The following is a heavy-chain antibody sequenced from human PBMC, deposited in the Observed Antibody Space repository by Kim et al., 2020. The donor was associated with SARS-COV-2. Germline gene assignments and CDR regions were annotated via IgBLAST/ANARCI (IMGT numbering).Heavy chain of an antibody. CDR2: ISYDGSNK. D-gene: IGHD1-1*01. Sequence: GGSLRPSCAASGFTLRSYGMHWVRQAPGKGLEWVAVISYDGSNKYFADSVKGRFTISRDNSKNTLYLQMNSLRAEDTAVYYCAKDMGMATTFYYYYYGMDVWGQGTTVTVSS. J-gene: IGHJ6*02. V-gene: IGHV3-30*18. CDR1: GFTLRSYG. CDR3: AKDMGMATTFYYYYYGMDV.